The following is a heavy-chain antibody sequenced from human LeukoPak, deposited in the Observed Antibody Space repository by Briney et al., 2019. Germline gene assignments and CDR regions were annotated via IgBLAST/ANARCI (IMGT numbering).Heavy chain of an antibody. CDR1: GFAFSNYD. Sequence: GGSLRLSCGASGFAFSNYDFHWVRQVTGKRLEWVSGIGTTGDTYYPASVKGRFTISRENARNSLYLQMNSLRAGDTAVYYCVRVNWLHYSGMDVWGQGTTVTVSS. V-gene: IGHV3-13*01. CDR2: IGTTGDT. CDR3: VRVNWLHYSGMDV. D-gene: IGHD5-12*01. J-gene: IGHJ6*02.